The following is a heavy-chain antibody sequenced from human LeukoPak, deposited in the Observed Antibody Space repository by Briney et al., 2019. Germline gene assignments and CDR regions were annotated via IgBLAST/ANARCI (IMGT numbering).Heavy chain of an antibody. J-gene: IGHJ4*02. Sequence: SESLSLTCTVSGGSLSSYSWNWIRQPPGKGLEWMGYIYYSGSTNCNPSLKSRVTISVDTSKNQFSLKLSSVTAADTAVYYCARVDCSGGSCYSFDYWGQGTLVTVSS. D-gene: IGHD2-15*01. CDR2: IYYSGST. CDR3: ARVDCSGGSCYSFDY. V-gene: IGHV4-59*01. CDR1: GGSLSSYS.